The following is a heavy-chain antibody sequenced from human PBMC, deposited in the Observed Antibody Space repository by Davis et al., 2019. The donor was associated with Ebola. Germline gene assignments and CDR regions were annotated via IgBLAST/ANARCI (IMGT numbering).Heavy chain of an antibody. J-gene: IGHJ3*02. V-gene: IGHV5-51*01. CDR1: GNSFTSHW. CDR3: ASLRRTISGMDDGFDI. CDR2: IYTGDSDT. D-gene: IGHD2-15*01. Sequence: GESLNISCKDSGNSFTSHWIGWVRQMPGKGLEWMGIIYTGDSDTRYSPSFRGQVTISADKSMKTAFLQWSSLKASDSGMYYCASLRRTISGMDDGFDIWGQGTMVTVSS.